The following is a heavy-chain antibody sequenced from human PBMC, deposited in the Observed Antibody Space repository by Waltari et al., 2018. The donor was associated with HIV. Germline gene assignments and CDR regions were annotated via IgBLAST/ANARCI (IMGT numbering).Heavy chain of an antibody. CDR3: ATNSGSYRQGWFDP. D-gene: IGHD1-26*01. J-gene: IGHJ5*02. CDR2: VIYDGSNE. V-gene: IGHV3-30*01. CDR1: GFSFSDYA. Sequence: QVQLVESGGGVVPPGTSLTLSCAASGFSFSDYAMHWVRQHPGKGLEWVASVIYDGSNEDYADSVTGRFTVSRDNSKNTLYLQMDSLRPEDTAVYYCATNSGSYRQGWFDPWGQGTQVTVSS.